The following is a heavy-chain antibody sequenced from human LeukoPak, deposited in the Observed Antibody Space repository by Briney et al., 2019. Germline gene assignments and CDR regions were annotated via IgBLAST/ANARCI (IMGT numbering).Heavy chain of an antibody. D-gene: IGHD5-18*01. V-gene: IGHV4-59*12. CDR3: ASFRYSYGYRDY. CDR1: GGSISSYY. CDR2: IYYSGST. Sequence: SETLSLTCTVSGGSISSYYWSWIRQPPGKGLEWIGYIYYSGSTNYNPSLKSRVTISVDTSKNQSSLKLSSVTAADTAVYYCASFRYSYGYRDYWGQGTLVTVSS. J-gene: IGHJ4*02.